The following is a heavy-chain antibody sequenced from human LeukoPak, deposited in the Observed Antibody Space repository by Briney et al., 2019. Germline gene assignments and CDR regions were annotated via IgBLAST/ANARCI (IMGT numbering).Heavy chain of an antibody. CDR3: AKGYYGSGTYGWFDP. D-gene: IGHD3-10*01. V-gene: IGHV3-30*04. Sequence: GGSLRLSCAASGFTFISYAIHWVRQAPGKGLEWVAVISFHGTDSFYADSVKGRFTISRDNSKNTLYLQMNSLRAEDTAVYYCAKGYYGSGTYGWFDPWGQGTLVTVSS. CDR2: ISFHGTDS. CDR1: GFTFISYA. J-gene: IGHJ5*02.